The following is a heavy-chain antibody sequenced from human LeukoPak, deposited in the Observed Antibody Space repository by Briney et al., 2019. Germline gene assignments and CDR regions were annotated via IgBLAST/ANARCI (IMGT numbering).Heavy chain of an antibody. CDR2: IWYDGSNK. CDR3: ARETAGYGMDV. D-gene: IGHD1-14*01. Sequence: GGSLRLSCAASGFTFSSYGMHWVRQAPGKGLEWVAVIWYDGSNKYYADSVKGRFTISRDNSKNTLYLQMNSLRAEDTAVYYCARETAGYGMDVWGQGPTVTVSS. CDR1: GFTFSSYG. J-gene: IGHJ6*02. V-gene: IGHV3-33*01.